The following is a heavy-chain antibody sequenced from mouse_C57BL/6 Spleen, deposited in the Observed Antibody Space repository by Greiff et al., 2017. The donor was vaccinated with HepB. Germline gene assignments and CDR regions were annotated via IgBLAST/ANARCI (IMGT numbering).Heavy chain of an antibody. CDR2: SRNKANDYTT. J-gene: IGHJ4*01. CDR3: ARDGDSFYYAMDD. V-gene: IGHV7-1*01. Sequence: DVQLVESGGGLVQSGRSLRLSCATSGFTFSDFYMEWVRQAPGKGLEWIAASRNKANDYTTEYSASVKGRFIVSRDTSQSILYLQMNALRAEDTAIYYCARDGDSFYYAMDDWGQGTSVTVSS. CDR1: GFTFSDFY.